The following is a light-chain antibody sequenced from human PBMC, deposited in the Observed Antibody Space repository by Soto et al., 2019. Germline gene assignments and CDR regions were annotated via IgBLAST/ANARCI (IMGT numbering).Light chain of an antibody. CDR2: GAS. CDR1: QSISDT. Sequence: EVGMTESPSTLSLPPGDRATLSCRASQSISDTLAWYQQKPGQAPRLLIHGASTRAPGFPARFSGSGSGTDFTLTISSLQSEDFAVYYCQQYNNWPWTFGQGTKVDIK. V-gene: IGKV3-15*01. J-gene: IGKJ1*01. CDR3: QQYNNWPWT.